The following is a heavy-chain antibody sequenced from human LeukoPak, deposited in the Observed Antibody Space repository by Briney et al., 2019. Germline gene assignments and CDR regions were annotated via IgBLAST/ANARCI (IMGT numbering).Heavy chain of an antibody. CDR1: GDSTISYY. CDR3: ARVVDSSGWLYYFDY. J-gene: IGHJ4*02. Sequence: SETLSLTCTLSGDSTISYYSSWIRHPAGKGLEWSGHIYSSGSTNYNPSLKSRVTMSVDTSKNQFSLKLSSVTAADTAVYYCARVVDSSGWLYYFDYWGQGTLVIVSS. V-gene: IGHV4-4*07. D-gene: IGHD6-19*01. CDR2: IYSSGST.